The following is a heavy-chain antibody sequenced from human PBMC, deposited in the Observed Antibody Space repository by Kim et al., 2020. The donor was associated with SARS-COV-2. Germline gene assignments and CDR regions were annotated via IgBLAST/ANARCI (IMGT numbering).Heavy chain of an antibody. V-gene: IGHV1-18*01. D-gene: IGHD3-10*01. CDR2: ISAYNGNT. Sequence: VKVSCKASGYTFTSYGISWVRQAPGQGLEWMGWISAYNGNTNYAQKLQGRVTMTTDTSTSTAYMELRSLRSDDTAVYYCARDRSLTMVQALVFDYWGQGTLVTVSS. J-gene: IGHJ4*02. CDR3: ARDRSLTMVQALVFDY. CDR1: GYTFTSYG.